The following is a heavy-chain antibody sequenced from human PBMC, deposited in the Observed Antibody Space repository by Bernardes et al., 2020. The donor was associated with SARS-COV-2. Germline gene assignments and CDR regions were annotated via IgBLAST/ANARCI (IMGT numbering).Heavy chain of an antibody. CDR3: ANIPSGIG. CDR2: ITGSSETT. Sequence: GGSLSRSCGASGFAFSHYVMHWVRPVPGKGLEWVSGITGSSETTYYADSVRGRFTISRDNSKNTLFLQMNGLRAEDSAIYFCANIPSGIGWGQGTLVTVSS. V-gene: IGHV3-23*01. D-gene: IGHD3-10*01. CDR1: GFAFSHYV. J-gene: IGHJ4*02.